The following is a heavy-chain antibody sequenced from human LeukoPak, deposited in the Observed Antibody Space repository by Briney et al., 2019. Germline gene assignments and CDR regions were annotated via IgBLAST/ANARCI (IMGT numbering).Heavy chain of an antibody. CDR1: GGSISSGGYS. CDR2: IYHSGST. D-gene: IGHD6-13*01. CDR3: ARAPIAAGGTENFDY. Sequence: SQTLSLTCAVSGGSISSGGYSWSWIRQPPGKGLEWIGYIYHSGSTYYNPSLKSRVTISVDTSKNQFSLKLSSVTAADTAVYYCARAPIAAGGTENFDYWGQGTLVTVSS. J-gene: IGHJ4*02. V-gene: IGHV4-30-2*01.